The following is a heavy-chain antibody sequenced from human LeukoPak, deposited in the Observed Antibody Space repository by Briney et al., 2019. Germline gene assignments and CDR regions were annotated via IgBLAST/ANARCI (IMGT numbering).Heavy chain of an antibody. CDR3: ARVLFMRARYFDL. CDR1: GGSISSGDYY. J-gene: IGHJ2*01. V-gene: IGHV4-30-4*08. CDR2: IYYSGST. Sequence: SETLSLTCTVSGGSISSGDYYWSWIRQPPGKGLEWIGYIYYSGSTYYNPSLKSRVTISVDTSKNQFSLKLSSVTAADTAVYYCARVLFMRARYFDLWGRGTLVTVSS. D-gene: IGHD2-8*02.